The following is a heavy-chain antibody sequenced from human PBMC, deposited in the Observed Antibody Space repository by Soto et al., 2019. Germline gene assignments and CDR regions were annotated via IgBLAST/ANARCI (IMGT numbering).Heavy chain of an antibody. Sequence: QVQLVQSGAEVKKPGASVKVSCKASGYTFTSYGISWVRQAPGQGLEWMGWISAYNGNTNYAQKLQGRVTMTTDTSTSTAYMELRSLRSDDTAVYYCARDGSPFYYDSSGYYRPGAFDIWGQGTMVTVSS. V-gene: IGHV1-18*04. J-gene: IGHJ3*02. CDR2: ISAYNGNT. CDR3: ARDGSPFYYDSSGYYRPGAFDI. D-gene: IGHD3-22*01. CDR1: GYTFTSYG.